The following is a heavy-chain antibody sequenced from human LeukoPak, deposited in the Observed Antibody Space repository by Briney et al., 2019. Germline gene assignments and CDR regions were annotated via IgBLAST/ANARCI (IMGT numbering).Heavy chain of an antibody. CDR3: ARGGASGGGFDV. V-gene: IGHV1-18*01. Sequence: ASVKVSCKASGYTLTRYGLSWVRQAPGQGLEWMGWISAYNGNIDYGQKVQGRVTMTTDTSTSTAYMELRSLRSDDTAVYYCARGGASGGGFDVWGQGTMVTVSS. CDR1: GYTLTRYG. D-gene: IGHD1-1*01. CDR2: ISAYNGNI. J-gene: IGHJ3*01.